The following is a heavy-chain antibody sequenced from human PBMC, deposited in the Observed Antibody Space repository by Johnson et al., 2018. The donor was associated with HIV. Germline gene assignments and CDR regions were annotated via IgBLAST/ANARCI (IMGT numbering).Heavy chain of an antibody. CDR2: ISYDGSNK. Sequence: QVQLVESGGGVVQPGRSLRLSCVVSGFTYSSYAMHWVRQAPGKGLEWVAVISYDGSNKYYADSVKGRFTISRDNSKNTLYLQMNSLRAEDTAVYYCARVGYSSSWYLGAFDIWGQGTMVTVSS. CDR1: GFTYSSYA. CDR3: ARVGYSSSWYLGAFDI. J-gene: IGHJ3*02. D-gene: IGHD6-13*01. V-gene: IGHV3-30*04.